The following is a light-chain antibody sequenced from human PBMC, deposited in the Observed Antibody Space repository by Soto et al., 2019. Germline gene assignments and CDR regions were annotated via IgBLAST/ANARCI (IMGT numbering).Light chain of an antibody. CDR3: QQYGSTRT. CDR2: DAS. CDR1: QSVSSSY. J-gene: IGKJ1*01. Sequence: IVLTQSPGTLSLSPGERATLSCRASQSVSSSYLAWYQQKPGQAPRLLIYDASSRATGIPDRFSGSGSGTDFTLTISSLEPADFAVYYCQQYGSTRTFGHGTKVDI. V-gene: IGKV3-20*01.